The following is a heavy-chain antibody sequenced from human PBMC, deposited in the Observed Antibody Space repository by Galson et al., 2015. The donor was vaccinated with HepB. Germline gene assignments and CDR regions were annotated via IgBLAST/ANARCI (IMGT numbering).Heavy chain of an antibody. J-gene: IGHJ6*02. CDR1: EFTFSYYG. Sequence: SLRLSCAASEFTFSYYGMNWVRQAPGKGLEWISYISSSGSSTYYADSVKGRFTISRDNAKNSLYLQMNSLRAEDTAVYYCARDKTLVNGVKSCYYYYGIDVWGQGTTVTVSS. V-gene: IGHV3-48*04. D-gene: IGHD4-23*01. CDR2: ISSSGSST. CDR3: ARDKTLVNGVKSCYYYYGIDV.